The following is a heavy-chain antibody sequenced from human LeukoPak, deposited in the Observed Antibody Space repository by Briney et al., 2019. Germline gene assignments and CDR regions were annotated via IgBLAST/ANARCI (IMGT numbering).Heavy chain of an antibody. CDR1: GVTLSNYA. V-gene: IGHV3-23*01. J-gene: IGHJ4*02. Sequence: GGSLRLSCVASGVTLSNYAMSWARQAPGKGLEWVSGISSSGSGGNTYYADSVKGRFTISRDNAKNTLYLQVNSLRVEDTAVYYCAKGGKWDVTPFDYWGQGTLVTVSS. CDR3: AKGGKWDVTPFDY. D-gene: IGHD1-26*01. CDR2: ISSSGSGGNT.